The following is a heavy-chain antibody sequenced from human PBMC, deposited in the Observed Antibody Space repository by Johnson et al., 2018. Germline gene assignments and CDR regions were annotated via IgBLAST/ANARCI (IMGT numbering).Heavy chain of an antibody. CDR3: TQYSYGYAYYYYCGMDV. V-gene: IGHV1-69*01. J-gene: IGHJ6*02. D-gene: IGHD5-18*01. CDR2: IIPIFGTA. Sequence: QVQLVQSGAEVKKPGSSVKVSCKASGGTFSSYAISWVRQAPGQGLEWMGGIIPIFGTANYAQKFQGRVTITADEPTSTAYMGLSGLRSEDTAVYYCTQYSYGYAYYYYCGMDVWGQGTTVTVSS. CDR1: GGTFSSYA.